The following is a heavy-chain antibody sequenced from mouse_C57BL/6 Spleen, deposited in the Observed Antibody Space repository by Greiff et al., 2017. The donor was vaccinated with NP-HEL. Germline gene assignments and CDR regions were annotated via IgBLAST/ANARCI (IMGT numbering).Heavy chain of an antibody. Sequence: VQLQQSGAELVKPGASVKISCKASGYAFSSYWMNWVKQRPGKGLEWIGQIYPGDGDTNYNGKFKGKATLTADKSSSTAYMQLSSLTSEDSAVYFCARGGMYSNPFADWGQGTLVTVSA. CDR3: ARGGMYSNPFAD. V-gene: IGHV1-80*01. CDR1: GYAFSSYW. CDR2: IYPGDGDT. D-gene: IGHD2-5*01. J-gene: IGHJ3*01.